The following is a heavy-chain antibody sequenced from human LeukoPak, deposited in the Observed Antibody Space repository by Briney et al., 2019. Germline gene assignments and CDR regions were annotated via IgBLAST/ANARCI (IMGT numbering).Heavy chain of an antibody. D-gene: IGHD1-14*01. CDR3: ARIPEIDYYYYMDV. J-gene: IGHJ6*03. Sequence: ASAKVSCKASGYTFTGYYMHWVRQAPGQGLEWMGWINPNSGGTNYAQKLQGRVTMTTDTSTSTAYMGLRSLRSDDTAVYYCARIPEIDYYYYMDVWGKGTTVTISS. V-gene: IGHV1-2*02. CDR2: INPNSGGT. CDR1: GYTFTGYY.